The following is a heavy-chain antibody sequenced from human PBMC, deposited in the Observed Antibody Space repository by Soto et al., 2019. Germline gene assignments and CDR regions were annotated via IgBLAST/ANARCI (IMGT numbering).Heavy chain of an antibody. J-gene: IGHJ1*01. CDR3: VRTGTSGYYFPY. D-gene: IGHD3-22*01. V-gene: IGHV1-8*01. CDR2: MNPNYGST. Sequence: QVHLAQTGPEVKRSGASVTVSCEASGYVFTAFDFNWVRQAPGRGLEWMGWMNPNYGSTNYAPRFWGRVAMYRNISISTVYMTLSSLRPDDTAVYYCVRTGTSGYYFPYWGQGTLVAVSS. CDR1: GYVFTAFD.